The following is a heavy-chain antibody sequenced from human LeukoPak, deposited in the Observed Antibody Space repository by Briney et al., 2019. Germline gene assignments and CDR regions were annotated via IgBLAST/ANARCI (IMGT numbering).Heavy chain of an antibody. Sequence: SQTLSLTCAVSGGSISSGGYSWSWIRQPPGTGLEWIGYIYHSGSTYYNPSLKSRVTILVDRSKNQFSLKLSSVTAADTAVYYCARVSLGYGDYYFDYWGQGTLVTVSS. D-gene: IGHD4-17*01. CDR2: IYHSGST. J-gene: IGHJ4*02. CDR1: GGSISSGGYS. CDR3: ARVSLGYGDYYFDY. V-gene: IGHV4-30-2*01.